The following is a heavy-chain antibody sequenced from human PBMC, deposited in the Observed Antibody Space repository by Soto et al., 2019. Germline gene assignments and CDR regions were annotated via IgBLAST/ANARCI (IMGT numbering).Heavy chain of an antibody. J-gene: IGHJ4*02. D-gene: IGHD2-15*01. CDR1: GYTFTSYA. Sequence: QVQLVQSGAEVKKPGASVKVSCKASGYTFTSYAMHWVRQAPGQRLEWMGWINAGNGNTKYSQKFQGRVTITRDTSAITAYMELSSRRSEDTAVYYCARGPGGPDGPGDYWGQGTLVTVSS. CDR2: INAGNGNT. CDR3: ARGPGGPDGPGDY. V-gene: IGHV1-3*01.